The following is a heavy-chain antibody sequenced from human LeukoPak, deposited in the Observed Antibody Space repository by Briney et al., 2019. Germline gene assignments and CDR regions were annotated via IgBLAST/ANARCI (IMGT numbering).Heavy chain of an antibody. D-gene: IGHD6-13*01. CDR3: ARGFGGPPAAVISVKVNWFDP. J-gene: IGHJ5*02. CDR1: GFIFSSYT. CDR2: INHSGST. V-gene: IGHV4-34*01. Sequence: IPGVSLRLSCAASGFIFSSYTMHWIRQPPGKGLEWIGEINHSGSTNYNPSLKSRVTISVDTSKNQFSLKLSSVTAADTAVYYCARGFGGPPAAVISVKVNWFDPWGQGTLATVSS.